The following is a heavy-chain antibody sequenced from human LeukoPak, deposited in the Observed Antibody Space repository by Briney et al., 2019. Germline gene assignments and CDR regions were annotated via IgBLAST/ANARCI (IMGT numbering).Heavy chain of an antibody. CDR3: AKVMKGSERLTMVRGVIIKTAGLYYMDV. D-gene: IGHD3-10*01. CDR1: GFTFDDYA. V-gene: IGHV3-23*01. J-gene: IGHJ6*03. Sequence: GGSLRLSCAASGFTFDDYAMHWVRQAPGKGLEWVSGISASGGSTNYADSVKGRFTISRDNSKNTVYLQMNSLRAEDTAVYYCAKVMKGSERLTMVRGVIIKTAGLYYMDVWGKGTTVTVSS. CDR2: ISASGGST.